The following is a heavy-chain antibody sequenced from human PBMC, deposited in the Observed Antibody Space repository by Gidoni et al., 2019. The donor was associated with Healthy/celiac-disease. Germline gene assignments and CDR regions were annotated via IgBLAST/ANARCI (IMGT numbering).Heavy chain of an antibody. CDR3: ARDGAVWGYDSHYMDV. Sequence: QVQLVESGGGVVQPGRSLRLSCSASGFTFGSYGMHWVRQAPGKGLEWVEVIWYDGSNKYYADSVKGRLTIARDNSKNTLYLQMNSLRAEDTAVYYCARDGAVWGYDSHYMDVWGKGTTVTVSS. CDR2: IWYDGSNK. V-gene: IGHV3-33*01. D-gene: IGHD5-12*01. CDR1: GFTFGSYG. J-gene: IGHJ6*03.